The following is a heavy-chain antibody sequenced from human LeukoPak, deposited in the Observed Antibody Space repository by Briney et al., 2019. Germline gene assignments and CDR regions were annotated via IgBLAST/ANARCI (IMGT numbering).Heavy chain of an antibody. V-gene: IGHV5-51*01. J-gene: IGHJ4*02. CDR2: IYPVDSDT. CDR1: GSPFSNYW. D-gene: IGHD6-19*01. CDR3: AKHMGYGQWPVD. Sequence: GESLKISCQASGSPFSNYWIGWARRLPGKGREWMVIIYPVDSDTRYSPSFQGQVTISADKSISTAYLQWSSLKASDTAMYYCAKHMGYGQWPVDWGQGTLVTVSS.